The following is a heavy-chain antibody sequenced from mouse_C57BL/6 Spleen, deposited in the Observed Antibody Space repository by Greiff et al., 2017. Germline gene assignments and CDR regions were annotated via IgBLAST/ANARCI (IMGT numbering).Heavy chain of an antibody. J-gene: IGHJ1*03. CDR3: ATLSPYYSNNWYFDV. CDR1: GYTFTSYW. D-gene: IGHD2-5*01. CDR2: IHPNSGST. V-gene: IGHV1-64*01. Sequence: VQLQQPGAELVKPGASVKLSCKASGYTFTSYWMHWVKQRPGQGLEWIGMIHPNSGSTNYNEKFKSKATLTVDKSSSTAYMQLSSLTSEDSAVYYCATLSPYYSNNWYFDVWGTGTTVTVSS.